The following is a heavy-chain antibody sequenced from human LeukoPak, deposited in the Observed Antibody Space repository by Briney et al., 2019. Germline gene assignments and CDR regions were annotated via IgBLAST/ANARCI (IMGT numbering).Heavy chain of an antibody. CDR2: KSYDGSNK. V-gene: IGHV3-30*18. CDR1: GLTFSSYG. Sequence: GRSLRLSCAASGLTFSSYGMHRVRQAPGKGLEWVAVKSYDGSNKYYADSVKGRFTISRDNSKNTLYLQMNSLRAEDTAVYYCAKVGWGELLAPDYWGQGTLVTVSS. J-gene: IGHJ4*02. D-gene: IGHD1-26*01. CDR3: AKVGWGELLAPDY.